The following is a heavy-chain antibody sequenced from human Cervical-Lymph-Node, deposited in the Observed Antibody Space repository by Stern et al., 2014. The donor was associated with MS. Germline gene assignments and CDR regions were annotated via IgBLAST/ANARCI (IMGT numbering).Heavy chain of an antibody. J-gene: IGHJ6*02. CDR2: IHGDGSTT. CDR1: GFSFSNYW. CDR3: ARADTSLAHYGMDV. V-gene: IGHV3-74*02. D-gene: IGHD5-12*01. Sequence: EVQLVESGGNLVQPGGSLRLSCAASGFSFSNYWMHWVRRGPGKGLVWLSRIHGDGSTTIYADSVKGRFTISRDNARNTLFLQMDSLRAEDTAVYYCARADTSLAHYGMDVWGQGTTVTVSS.